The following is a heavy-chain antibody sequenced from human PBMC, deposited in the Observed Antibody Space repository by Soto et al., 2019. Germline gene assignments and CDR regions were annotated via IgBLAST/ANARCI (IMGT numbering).Heavy chain of an antibody. CDR1: GCTFSSYA. Sequence: GASVKVSCKASGCTFSSYAISWVRQAPGQGLEWMGWSSAYNGNTNYAQKLQGRVTMTTDTSTSTAYMELRRLRSDETDVYYCARDNIAGAGNFDYWGQGTLVTVSS. CDR3: ARDNIAGAGNFDY. D-gene: IGHD6-19*01. CDR2: SSAYNGNT. V-gene: IGHV1-18*01. J-gene: IGHJ4*02.